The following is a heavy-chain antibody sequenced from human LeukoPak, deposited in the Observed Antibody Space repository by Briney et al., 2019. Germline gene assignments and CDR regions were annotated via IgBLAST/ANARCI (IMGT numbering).Heavy chain of an antibody. CDR3: ARVSAAGFPFDY. CDR1: GGSISSYY. D-gene: IGHD6-13*01. V-gene: IGHV4-4*07. Sequence: SETLSLTCTVSGGSISSYYWSWIRQPAGKGQEWIGRIYTSGSTNYNPSLKSRVTMSVDTSKNQFSLKLSSVTAADTAVYYCARVSAAGFPFDYWGQGTLVTVSS. CDR2: IYTSGST. J-gene: IGHJ4*02.